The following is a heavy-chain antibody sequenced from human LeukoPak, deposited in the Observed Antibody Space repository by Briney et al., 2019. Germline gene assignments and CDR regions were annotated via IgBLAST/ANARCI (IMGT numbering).Heavy chain of an antibody. V-gene: IGHV3-15*01. J-gene: IGHJ4*02. CDR1: GFTLSNAW. Sequence: PGGSLRLSCTVSGFTLSNAWMTWVRQAPGKGLEWIGRIKTKGDGGTTDYAAPVKGRFTISRDDSKNTVYLQMNSLRAEDTAVYYCANSGSYYPFDYWGQGTLVTVSS. CDR3: ANSGSYYPFDY. D-gene: IGHD1-26*01. CDR2: IKTKGDGGTT.